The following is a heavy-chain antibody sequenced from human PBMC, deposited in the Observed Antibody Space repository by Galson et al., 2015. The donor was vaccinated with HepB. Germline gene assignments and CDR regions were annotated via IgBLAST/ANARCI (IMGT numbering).Heavy chain of an antibody. CDR3: ARAGYSYGYGYNY. Sequence: SLRLSCAASGFTFSDAWMSWVRQAPGKGLEWVSYISSSGSTIYYADSVKGRFTISRDNAKNSLYLQMNSLRAEDTAVYYCARAGYSYGYGYNYWGQGTLVTVSS. V-gene: IGHV3-11*01. J-gene: IGHJ4*02. D-gene: IGHD5-18*01. CDR2: ISSSGSTI. CDR1: GFTFSDAW.